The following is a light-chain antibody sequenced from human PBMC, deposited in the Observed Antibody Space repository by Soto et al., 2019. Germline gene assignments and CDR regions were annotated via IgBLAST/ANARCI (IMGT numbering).Light chain of an antibody. CDR1: SSNIGAGYD. Sequence: QSVLTQPPSVSGAPGQRVTISSTGSSSNIGAGYDVHWYQQLPGTAPKLLIYVNSNRPSGVPDRFSGSKSDTSASLAITGLQAEDEADYYCQSYDSSLSAVVFGGGTKLTVL. V-gene: IGLV1-40*01. CDR2: VNS. CDR3: QSYDSSLSAVV. J-gene: IGLJ2*01.